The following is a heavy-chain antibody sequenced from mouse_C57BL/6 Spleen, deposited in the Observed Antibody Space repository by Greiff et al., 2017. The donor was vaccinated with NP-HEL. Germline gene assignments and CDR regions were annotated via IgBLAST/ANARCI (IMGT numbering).Heavy chain of an antibody. J-gene: IGHJ1*03. CDR2: INYDGSST. V-gene: IGHV5-16*01. CDR3: ARDGYLRYFDV. D-gene: IGHD2-3*01. Sequence: EVKLVESEGGLVQPGSSMKLSCTASGFTFSDYYMAWVRQVPEKGLEWVANINYDGSSTYYLDSLKSRFIISRDNAKNILYLQMSSLKSEDTATYYCARDGYLRYFDVWGTGTTVTVSS. CDR1: GFTFSDYY.